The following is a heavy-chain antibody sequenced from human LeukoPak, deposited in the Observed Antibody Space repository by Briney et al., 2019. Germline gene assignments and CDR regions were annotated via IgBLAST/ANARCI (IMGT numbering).Heavy chain of an antibody. CDR1: GFTFSSYG. V-gene: IGHV3-33*01. Sequence: GGSLILSCAASGFTFSSYGMHWVRQAPGKGLEWVAVIWYDGSNKYYADSVKGRFTISRDNSKNTLYLQVNSLRAEDTAVYYCARDNDSSGYSTGPVDYWGQGTLVTVSS. J-gene: IGHJ4*02. CDR3: ARDNDSSGYSTGPVDY. CDR2: IWYDGSNK. D-gene: IGHD3-22*01.